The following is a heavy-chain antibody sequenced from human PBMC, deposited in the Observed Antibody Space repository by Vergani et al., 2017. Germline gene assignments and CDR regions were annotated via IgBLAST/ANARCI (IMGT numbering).Heavy chain of an antibody. CDR2: ISGSGGNT. CDR1: GFTFFSYA. D-gene: IGHD2-15*01. J-gene: IGHJ6*02. CDR3: AKARDPNCKGGNCYSYYYGLDL. V-gene: IGHV3-23*01. Sequence: EVQLLESGGGLVQPGGSLRLSCGASGFTFFSYAMTWVRQAPGKGLEWVSAISGSGGNTFYTDSVKGRFTSSRDNSKDTLYLQMNSLRVEDTTIYYCAKARDPNCKGGNCYSYYYGLDLWGQGTTVTVSS.